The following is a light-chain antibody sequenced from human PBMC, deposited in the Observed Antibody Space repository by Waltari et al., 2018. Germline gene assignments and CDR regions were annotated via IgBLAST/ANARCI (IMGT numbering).Light chain of an antibody. CDR3: QQLNSYPPYS. Sequence: DIQLTQSPSFLSASVGGRVTITCRASQGISSYLAWYQQKPGKAPKLLIYAASILQSGVPSRFSGSGSGTEFTLTISSLQPEDFATYYCQQLNSYPPYSFGQGTRLEIK. V-gene: IGKV1-9*01. CDR2: AAS. J-gene: IGKJ2*03. CDR1: QGISSY.